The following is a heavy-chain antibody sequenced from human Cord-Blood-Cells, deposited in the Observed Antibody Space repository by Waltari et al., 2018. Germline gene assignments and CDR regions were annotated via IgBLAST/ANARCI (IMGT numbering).Heavy chain of an antibody. J-gene: IGHJ4*02. CDR2: IYYSGST. V-gene: IGHV4-39*01. CDR3: ARLRRGIAAAGSSDY. Sequence: QLQLQESGPGLVKPSETLSLTCTVSGGSISSSSYYWGWIRQPPGKGMGWIGMIYYSGSTYYNPSLKSRVTISVDTSKNQCSLKLSSVTAADTAVYYCARLRRGIAAAGSSDYWGQGTLVTVSS. D-gene: IGHD6-13*01. CDR1: GGSISSSSYY.